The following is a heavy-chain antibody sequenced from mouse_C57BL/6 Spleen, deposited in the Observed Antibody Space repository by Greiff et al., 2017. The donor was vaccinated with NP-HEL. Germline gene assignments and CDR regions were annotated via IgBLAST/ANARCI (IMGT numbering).Heavy chain of an antibody. Sequence: EVKLVESGGGLVQPKGSLKLSCAASGFSFNTYAMNWVRQAPGKGLEWVARIRSKSNNYATYYADSVKDRFTSSRDDSESMLYLQMNNLKTEDTAMYYCVTYYDYDEVNYYAMDYWGQGTSVTVSS. J-gene: IGHJ4*01. CDR3: VTYYDYDEVNYYAMDY. CDR2: IRSKSNNYAT. CDR1: GFSFNTYA. V-gene: IGHV10-1*01. D-gene: IGHD2-4*01.